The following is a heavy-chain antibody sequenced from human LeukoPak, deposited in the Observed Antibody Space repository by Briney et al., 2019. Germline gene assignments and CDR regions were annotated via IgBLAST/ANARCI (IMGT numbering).Heavy chain of an antibody. V-gene: IGHV3-30*19. J-gene: IGHJ4*02. Sequence: GGSLRLSCAASAFTFSSYGMHWVRQAPGKGLEWVAVISYDGSNKYYADSVKGRFTISRDNSKNTLYLQMNSLRAEDTAVYYCAREGGTYDTMIVVVMNYFDYWGQGTLVTVSS. D-gene: IGHD3-22*01. CDR3: AREGGTYDTMIVVVMNYFDY. CDR1: AFTFSSYG. CDR2: ISYDGSNK.